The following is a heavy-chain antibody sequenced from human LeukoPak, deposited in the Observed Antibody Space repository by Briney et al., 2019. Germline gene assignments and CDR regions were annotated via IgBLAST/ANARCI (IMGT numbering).Heavy chain of an antibody. V-gene: IGHV3-21*01. J-gene: IGHJ4*02. CDR3: ASGIAAAGKDY. Sequence: GGSLRLSCAASGFTFSSYSMNWVRQAPGKGLEWVSSISSSSSYIYYADSVKGRLTISRDNAKNSLYLQMNSLRAEDTAVYYCASGIAAAGKDYWGQGTLVTVSS. D-gene: IGHD6-13*01. CDR1: GFTFSSYS. CDR2: ISSSSSYI.